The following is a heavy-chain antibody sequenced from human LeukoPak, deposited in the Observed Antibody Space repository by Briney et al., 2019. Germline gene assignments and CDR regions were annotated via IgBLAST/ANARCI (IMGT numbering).Heavy chain of an antibody. CDR1: GGSISSSSYY. D-gene: IGHD3-22*01. Sequence: SETLSLTCTVSGGSISSSSYYWGWIRQPPGKGLEWIGSIYYSGSTYYNPSLKSRVTISVDTSKNQFSLKLSSVTAADTAVYYCASYRQTYYYDSSGYYYEEYFQHWGQGTLVTVSS. CDR3: ASYRQTYYYDSSGYYYEEYFQH. V-gene: IGHV4-39*01. J-gene: IGHJ1*01. CDR2: IYYSGST.